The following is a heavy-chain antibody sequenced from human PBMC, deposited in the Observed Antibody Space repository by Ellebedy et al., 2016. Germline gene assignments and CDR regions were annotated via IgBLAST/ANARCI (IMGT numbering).Heavy chain of an antibody. CDR3: SRDNSRKDDY. D-gene: IGHD4-11*01. CDR2: INADGSLK. J-gene: IGHJ4*02. Sequence: GGSLRLSCSVSGFTFSTFWMTWVRQAPGKGLEWVANINADGSLKNYADSVKGRFTISRDNAKSSLFLQMNSLRVEDTAVYYCSRDNSRKDDYWGQGTLVTVSS. CDR1: GFTFSTFW. V-gene: IGHV3-7*03.